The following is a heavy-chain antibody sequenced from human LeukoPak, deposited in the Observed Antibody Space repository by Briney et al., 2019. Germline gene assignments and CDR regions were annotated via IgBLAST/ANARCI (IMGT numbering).Heavy chain of an antibody. CDR1: GGSISSYY. CDR2: INHSGST. CDR3: ARHVKGASSWYLNDAFDI. Sequence: SETLSLTCTVSGGSISSYYWSWIRQPPGKGLEWIGEINHSGSTNYNPSLKSRVTISVDTSKNQFSLKLSSVTAADTAVYYCARHVKGASSWYLNDAFDIWGQGTMVTVSS. J-gene: IGHJ3*02. V-gene: IGHV4-34*01. D-gene: IGHD6-13*01.